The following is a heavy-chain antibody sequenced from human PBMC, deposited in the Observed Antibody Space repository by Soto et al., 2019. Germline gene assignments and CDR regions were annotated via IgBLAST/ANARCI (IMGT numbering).Heavy chain of an antibody. CDR3: ASHPQDIVVVPAATQYYYYGMDV. D-gene: IGHD2-2*01. V-gene: IGHV4-61*01. J-gene: IGHJ6*02. Sequence: SETLSLTCTASGCSVSSGSYYWRWIRQPPGKALEWSGYIYYSGSTNYNHSLKSRISISVDTSKYQFSLKLSSVTAADTAVYYGASHPQDIVVVPAATQYYYYGMDVWGQGTTVTVS. CDR2: IYYSGST. CDR1: GCSVSSGSYY.